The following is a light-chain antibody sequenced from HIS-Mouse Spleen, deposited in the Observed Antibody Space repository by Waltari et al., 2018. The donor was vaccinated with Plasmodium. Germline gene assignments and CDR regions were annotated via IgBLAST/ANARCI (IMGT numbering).Light chain of an antibody. CDR2: KAS. CDR1: QSISSW. V-gene: IGKV1-5*03. Sequence: DIQMTQSPSTLSASVGDRVTIPCRAGQSISSWLSWYQQKPGKAPKLLIYKASSLESGVPSRFSGSGSGTEFTLTISSLQPDDFATYYCQQYNSYSWTFGQGTKVEIK. J-gene: IGKJ1*01. CDR3: QQYNSYSWT.